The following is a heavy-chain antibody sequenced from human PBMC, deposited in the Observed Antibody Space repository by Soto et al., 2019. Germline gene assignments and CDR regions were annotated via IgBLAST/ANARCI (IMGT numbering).Heavy chain of an antibody. Sequence: QVQMVQSGPEVKMPGASVKVSCKTSGYTFTAYGLAWLRQAPGQRPEWMGWVSTNDDRTNYARTCQGRVTMTTDRSTTRTSMELRSLGTDDPAVYYCARELNTESSAYYSFAFWGQGTLVNVSS. V-gene: IGHV1-18*01. J-gene: IGHJ4*02. D-gene: IGHD3-22*01. CDR1: GYTFTAYG. CDR2: VSTNDDRT. CDR3: ARELNTESSAYYSFAF.